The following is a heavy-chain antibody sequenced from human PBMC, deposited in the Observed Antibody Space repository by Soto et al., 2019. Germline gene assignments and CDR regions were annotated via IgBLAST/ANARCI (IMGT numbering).Heavy chain of an antibody. CDR3: ASEPITMVRGVIIQYYYYGMDV. CDR2: IYTSGST. V-gene: IGHV4-4*07. J-gene: IGHJ6*02. CDR1: GGSISSYY. D-gene: IGHD3-10*01. Sequence: QVQLQESGPGLVKPSETLSLTCTVSGGSISSYYWSWIRQPAGKGLEWIGRIYTSGSTNYNPSLKSRVTMSVDTSKNQFSLKLSSVTAADTAVYYCASEPITMVRGVIIQYYYYGMDVWGQGTTVTVSS.